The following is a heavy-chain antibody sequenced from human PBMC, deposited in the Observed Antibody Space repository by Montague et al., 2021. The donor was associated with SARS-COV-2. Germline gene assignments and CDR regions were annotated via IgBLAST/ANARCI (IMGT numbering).Heavy chain of an antibody. CDR1: GFTFTTSA. D-gene: IGHD6-19*01. CDR3: ARDLGAVAGGYYYYYYGMDV. CDR2: IWYDGSNK. V-gene: IGHV3-33*08. Sequence: SLRLSCAASGFTFTTSAMHWVRQAPGKGLEWVAIIWYDGSNKYYADSVKGRFTISRDNSKNTLYLQMNSLRAEDTAVYYCARDLGAVAGGYYYYYYGMDVWGQGTTVTVSS. J-gene: IGHJ6*02.